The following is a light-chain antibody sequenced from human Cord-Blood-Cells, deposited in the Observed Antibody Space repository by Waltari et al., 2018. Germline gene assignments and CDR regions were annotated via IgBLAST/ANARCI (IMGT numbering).Light chain of an antibody. CDR3: CSYAGSYTVV. V-gene: IGLV2-11*01. CDR2: AVS. J-gene: IGLJ2*01. Sequence: QSALTPPRSVSGSPGLSVTISCTGTSSDVGGYNCVSWYQQHPGKAPKLMIYAVSKRPSGVPDRFSGSKSGNTASLTISGLQAEDEADYYCCSYAGSYTVVFGGGTKLTVL. CDR1: SSDVGGYNC.